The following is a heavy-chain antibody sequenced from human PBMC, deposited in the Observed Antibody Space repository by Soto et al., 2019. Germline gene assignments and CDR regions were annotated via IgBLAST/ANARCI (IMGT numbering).Heavy chain of an antibody. CDR1: GYTFTSYD. V-gene: IGHV1-18*01. CDR3: ARDSGYSYGPIDY. J-gene: IGHJ4*02. D-gene: IGHD5-18*01. CDR2: ISTYNGNT. Sequence: GASVKVSCKASGYTFTSYDISCVRQAPGQGLEWMGWISTYNGNTNYAQKLQGRLTISRDNAKNSLYLQMNSLRDEDTAVYYCARDSGYSYGPIDYWGQGTLVTVSS.